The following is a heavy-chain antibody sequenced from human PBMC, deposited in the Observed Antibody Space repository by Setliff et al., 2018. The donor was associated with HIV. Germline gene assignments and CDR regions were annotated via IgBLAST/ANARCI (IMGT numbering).Heavy chain of an antibody. Sequence: LSLTCTVSGGSISNSNYFWGWIRQPPGKGLEWIGRIYSSGSTYYQPSLQGRVSMSIDSSKNHFSLSLRYVAAADTAVYYCARSFSGRYFWSGYYTGPDPKGENAFDIWGQGTMVTVSS. CDR3: ARSFSGRYFWSGYYTGPDPKGENAFDI. V-gene: IGHV4-39*02. CDR1: GGSISNSNYF. CDR2: IYSSGST. J-gene: IGHJ3*02. D-gene: IGHD3-3*01.